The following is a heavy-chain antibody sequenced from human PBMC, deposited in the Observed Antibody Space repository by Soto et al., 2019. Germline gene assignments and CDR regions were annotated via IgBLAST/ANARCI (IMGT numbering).Heavy chain of an antibody. Sequence: QVQLVQTGAEVKKPGASVKVSCKASGYTFTSYAMHWVRQAPGQRLEWMGWINAGNGNTKYSQKFQGRVTITRDTSASTAYMELSSLRSEDRAVYYCAGDPGDYVAFDIWGQGTMVTVSS. J-gene: IGHJ3*02. CDR1: GYTFTSYA. CDR2: INAGNGNT. V-gene: IGHV1-3*01. D-gene: IGHD4-17*01. CDR3: AGDPGDYVAFDI.